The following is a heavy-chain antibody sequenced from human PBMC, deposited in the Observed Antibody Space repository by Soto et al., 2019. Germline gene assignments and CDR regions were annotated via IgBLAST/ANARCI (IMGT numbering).Heavy chain of an antibody. CDR2: ISPMFGAA. CDR1: GGTFNTYA. J-gene: IGHJ4*02. V-gene: IGHV1-69*19. CDR3: AREVQVHPPAFVY. Sequence: QVQLVQSGAEMKKPGSSVKVSCQSSGGTFNTYAMNWVRQAPGQGPEWMGDISPMFGAANYAPKFQGRVTITADESTGTSYMQVSSLTSEDTALYFGAREVQVHPPAFVYWGQGTLVTVSS. D-gene: IGHD3-10*01.